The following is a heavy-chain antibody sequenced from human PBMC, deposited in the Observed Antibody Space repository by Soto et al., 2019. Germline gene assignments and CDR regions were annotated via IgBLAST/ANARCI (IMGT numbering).Heavy chain of an antibody. V-gene: IGHV4-34*01. D-gene: IGHD6-19*01. J-gene: IGHJ1*01. CDR3: ARGPLFSYSSGWYRGRYFQH. CDR2: INHSGST. Sequence: SETLSLTCAVYGGSFSGYYWSWIRQPPGKGLEWIGEINHSGSTNYNPSLKSRVTISVDTSKNQFSLKLSSVTAADTAVYYCARGPLFSYSSGWYRGRYFQHWGQGTLVTVSS. CDR1: GGSFSGYY.